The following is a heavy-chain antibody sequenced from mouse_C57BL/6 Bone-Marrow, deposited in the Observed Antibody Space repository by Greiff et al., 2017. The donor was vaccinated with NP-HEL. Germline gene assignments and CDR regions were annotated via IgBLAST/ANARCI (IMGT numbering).Heavy chain of an antibody. CDR1: GYTFTDYY. V-gene: IGHV1-19*01. CDR2: INPYNGGT. J-gene: IGHJ2*01. Sequence: EVQLQQSGPVLVKPGASVKMSCKASGYTFTDYYMNWVKQSHGKSLEWIGVINPYNGGTSYNQKFKGKATLTVDKSSSTAYMELNSLTSEDSAVYYCARGAMVTVEYWGQGTTLTVSS. CDR3: ARGAMVTVEY. D-gene: IGHD2-2*01.